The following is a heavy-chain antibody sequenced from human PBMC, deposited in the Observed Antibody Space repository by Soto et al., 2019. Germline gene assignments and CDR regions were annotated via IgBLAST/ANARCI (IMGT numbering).Heavy chain of an antibody. Sequence: EASVKVSCEASGGTFSSYAISWVRQAPGQGLEWTGGIIPIFGTANYAQKFQGRVTITADESTSTAYMELSSLRSEDTAAYYCARGLEGGYRLFGFDYWGQGTLVTVSS. CDR2: IIPIFGTA. J-gene: IGHJ4*02. V-gene: IGHV1-69*13. CDR3: ARGLEGGYRLFGFDY. CDR1: GGTFSSYA. D-gene: IGHD5-18*01.